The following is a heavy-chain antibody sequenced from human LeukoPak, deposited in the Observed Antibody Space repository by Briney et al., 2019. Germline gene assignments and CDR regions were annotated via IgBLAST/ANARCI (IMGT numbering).Heavy chain of an antibody. J-gene: IGHJ5*02. D-gene: IGHD2-8*01. V-gene: IGHV4-31*03. CDR3: ARSGVLKWFDP. Sequence: PSETLSLTCTVSGGSISSGGYYWSWIRQHPGKGLEWIGYIYYSGSTYYNPSLKSRVTISVDTSKNQFSLKLSSVTAADTAVHYCARSGVLKWFDPWGQGSLVTVSS. CDR1: GGSISSGGYY. CDR2: IYYSGST.